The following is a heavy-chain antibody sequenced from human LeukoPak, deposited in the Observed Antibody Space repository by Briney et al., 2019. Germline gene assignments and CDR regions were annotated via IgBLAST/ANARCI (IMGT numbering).Heavy chain of an antibody. CDR2: ISGSGGST. CDR3: ANIVVVPAAIGY. J-gene: IGHJ4*02. V-gene: IGHV3-23*01. CDR1: GFTFSSYA. Sequence: GGSLRLPCAASGFTFSSYAMSWVRQAPGKGLEWVSAISGSGGSTYYADSVKGRFTISRDNSKNTLYLQMNSLRAEDTAVYYCANIVVVPAAIGYWGQGTLVTVSS. D-gene: IGHD2-2*02.